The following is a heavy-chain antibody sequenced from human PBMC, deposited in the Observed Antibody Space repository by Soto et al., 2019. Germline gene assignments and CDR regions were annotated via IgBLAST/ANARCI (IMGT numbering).Heavy chain of an antibody. V-gene: IGHV4-59*08. CDR1: GGSISSYY. Sequence: QVQLQESGPGLVKPSETLSLTCTVSGGSISSYYWSWIRQPPGKGLEWIGYIYYSGSTNYNPSLKGRVTISVDTSKNQFSLKLSSVTAADTAVYYCARLPTPEVKRITIFPADERRYFDYWGQGTLVTVSS. J-gene: IGHJ4*02. CDR3: ARLPTPEVKRITIFPADERRYFDY. D-gene: IGHD3-3*01. CDR2: IYYSGST.